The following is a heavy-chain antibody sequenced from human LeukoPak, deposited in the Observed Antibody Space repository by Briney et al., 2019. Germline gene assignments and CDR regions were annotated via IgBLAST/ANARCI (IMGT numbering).Heavy chain of an antibody. D-gene: IGHD3-9*01. V-gene: IGHV3-23*01. J-gene: IGHJ4*02. CDR2: ISGIGDNT. Sequence: GGSLRLSCAASGFTFRTYAMNWVRQAPGKGLEWVSGISGIGDNTYYADSVKGRFTLSRDNSKNTLYLQMNSLRAEDTAVYYCAKGDDILTGYLSYFDYWGQGTLVTVSS. CDR3: AKGDDILTGYLSYFDY. CDR1: GFTFRTYA.